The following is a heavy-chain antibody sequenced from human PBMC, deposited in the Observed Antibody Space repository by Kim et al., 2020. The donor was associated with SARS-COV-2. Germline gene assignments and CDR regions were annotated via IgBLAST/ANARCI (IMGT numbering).Heavy chain of an antibody. V-gene: IGHV4-59*01. CDR3: CAKRADSTGFFYY. CDR2: IHNEGAT. D-gene: IGHD2-8*02. CDR1: SASFYGFD. Sequence: SETLSLTCSVSSASFYGFDWSWIRQAPGGGLEWIGYIHNEGATTYNPSLEGGVAVSADTPNDRFSLTLMSLPSADTAASYCCAKRADSTGFFYYWGQGTL. J-gene: IGHJ4*02.